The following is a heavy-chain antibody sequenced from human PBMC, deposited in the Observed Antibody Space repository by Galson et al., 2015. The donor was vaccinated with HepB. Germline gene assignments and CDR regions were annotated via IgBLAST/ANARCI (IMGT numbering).Heavy chain of an antibody. CDR3: AKHMVGATIYYYYYMDV. Sequence: SLRLSCAASGFTFSSYAMSWVRQAPGKGLEWVSAISGSGGSTYYADSVKGRFTISRDNSKNTLYLQMNSLRAEDTAVYYCAKHMVGATIYYYYYMDVWGKGTTVTVSS. CDR2: ISGSGGST. J-gene: IGHJ6*03. CDR1: GFTFSSYA. D-gene: IGHD1-26*01. V-gene: IGHV3-23*01.